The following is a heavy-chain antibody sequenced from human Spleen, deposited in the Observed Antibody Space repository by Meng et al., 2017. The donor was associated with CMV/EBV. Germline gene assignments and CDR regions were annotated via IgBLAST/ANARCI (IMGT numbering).Heavy chain of an antibody. Sequence: LRRSCAASGWTVSSNYVSWGRQAPGKGLEWVSVIYSGGSTYYADSVKGRFTISRDNSKNTLYLQMNSLRGEDTAMYYCARGPGSPAPWGQGTLVTVSS. D-gene: IGHD6-13*01. V-gene: IGHV3-53*01. CDR1: GWTVSSNY. CDR3: ARGPGSPAP. J-gene: IGHJ4*02. CDR2: IYSGGST.